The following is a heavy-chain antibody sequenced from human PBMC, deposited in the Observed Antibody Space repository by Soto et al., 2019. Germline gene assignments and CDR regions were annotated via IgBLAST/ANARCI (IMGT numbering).Heavy chain of an antibody. CDR3: ASTYDFWSGYYRGRAFDI. CDR2: IYYSGST. CDR1: GGSISSGGYY. Sequence: SETLSLTCTVSGGSISSGGYYWSWIRQHPGKGLEWIGYIYYSGSTYYNPSLKSRVTISVDTSKNQFSLKLSSVTAADTAVYYCASTYDFWSGYYRGRAFDIWGQGTMVTVSS. J-gene: IGHJ3*02. V-gene: IGHV4-31*03. D-gene: IGHD3-3*01.